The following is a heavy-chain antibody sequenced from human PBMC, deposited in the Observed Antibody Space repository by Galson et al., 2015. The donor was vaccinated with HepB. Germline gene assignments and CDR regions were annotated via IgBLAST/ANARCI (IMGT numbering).Heavy chain of an antibody. CDR1: GFTFSSYS. CDR2: IRSGGSNI. D-gene: IGHD3-10*01. J-gene: IGHJ5*02. V-gene: IGHV3-21*01. CDR3: ARDPKTTALGVMWFDP. Sequence: SLRLSCAASGFTFSSYSMNWVRQAPGKGLEWVSAIRSGGSNIYYADSVKGRITISRDNAKNTLYLQMNSLRAEDTAVYYCARDPKTTALGVMWFDPWGRGTLATVSS.